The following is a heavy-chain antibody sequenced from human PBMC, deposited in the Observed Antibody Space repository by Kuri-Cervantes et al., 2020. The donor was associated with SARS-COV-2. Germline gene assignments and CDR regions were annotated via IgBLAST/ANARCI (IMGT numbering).Heavy chain of an antibody. J-gene: IGHJ4*02. D-gene: IGHD4-11*01. CDR3: ARDSMTTRDFDY. CDR2: LTNDGSDA. V-gene: IGHV3-74*01. CDR1: GFTFSSYW. Sequence: GESLKISCVASGFTFSSYWMHWVRQAPGKGLVWVSRLTNDGSDAIFADSVKGRFTISRDNAKNMLYLYMNSLRADDTAVYYCARDSMTTRDFDYWGQGTRGTVSS.